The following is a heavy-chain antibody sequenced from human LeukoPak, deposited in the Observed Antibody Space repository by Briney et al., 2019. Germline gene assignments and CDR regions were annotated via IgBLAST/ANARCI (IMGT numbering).Heavy chain of an antibody. V-gene: IGHV3-23*01. CDR3: ARDLRF. D-gene: IGHD3-10*01. CDR1: GFTFSNYA. Sequence: PGGSLRLSCAASGFTFSNYAMSWVRQAPGQGLEWVSAISGSGFTTYYADSVKGRVTISRDNSRNTLYLQMNSLRAEDTAVYYCARDLRFGGQGTLVTVSS. J-gene: IGHJ4*02. CDR2: ISGSGFTT.